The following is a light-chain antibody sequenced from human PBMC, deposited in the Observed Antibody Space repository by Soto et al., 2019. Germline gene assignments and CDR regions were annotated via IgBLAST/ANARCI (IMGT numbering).Light chain of an antibody. CDR2: EAT. Sequence: QSALAQPASVSGSPGQSITISCIGTSSDIGAYNYVSWYQQHPGKVPKLMIYEATNRPSGLSNRFSGSKSGNTASLTISGLQAEDEAEYFCSSYSSTSTLYVLGTGTKVTVL. V-gene: IGLV2-14*01. J-gene: IGLJ1*01. CDR3: SSYSSTSTLYV. CDR1: SSDIGAYNY.